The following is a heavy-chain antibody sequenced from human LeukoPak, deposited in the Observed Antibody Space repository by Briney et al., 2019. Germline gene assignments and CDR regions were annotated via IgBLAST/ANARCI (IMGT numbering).Heavy chain of an antibody. CDR2: INHSGST. J-gene: IGHJ6*03. CDR3: ARSGYSYGSPIYYYYYYMDV. D-gene: IGHD5-18*01. CDR1: GGSFSGYY. Sequence: KPSETLSLTCAVYGGSFSGYYWSWIRQPPGKGLEWIGEINHSGSTNYNPSLKSRVTISVDTSKNQFSLKLSSVTAADTAVYYCARSGYSYGSPIYYYYYYMDVWGKGTTVTVSS. V-gene: IGHV4-34*01.